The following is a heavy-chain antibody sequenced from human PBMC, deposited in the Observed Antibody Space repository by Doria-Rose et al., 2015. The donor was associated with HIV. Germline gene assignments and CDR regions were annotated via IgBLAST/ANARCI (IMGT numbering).Heavy chain of an antibody. CDR3: ARIKSSRWYHKYYFDF. CDR2: TFSDDER. CDR1: GVSLSSPGMG. J-gene: IGHJ4*02. Sequence: VTLKESGPVLVKPTETLTLTCTVSGVSLSSPGMGVSWIRQPPGKALEWLAHTFSDDERSYKTSLKSSLTISRGTSKSQVVLTMTDMDPVDTATYYCARIKSSRWYHKYYFDFWGQGTLVIVSA. V-gene: IGHV2-26*01. D-gene: IGHD6-13*01.